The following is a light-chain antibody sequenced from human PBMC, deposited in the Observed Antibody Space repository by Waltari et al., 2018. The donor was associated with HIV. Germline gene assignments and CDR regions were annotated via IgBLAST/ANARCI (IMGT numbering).Light chain of an antibody. V-gene: IGLV2-23*02. CDR1: SSDVGDYHS. Sequence: QSALTQPASVSGSPGPSITISCTGTSSDVGDYHSVSWYQQHPGKAPKLMLYDVNKRPSGVSNRFSGSKSGNTASLTISGLQAEDEADYYCCSYAGSSTVVFGGGTKLTVL. CDR2: DVN. J-gene: IGLJ2*01. CDR3: CSYAGSSTVV.